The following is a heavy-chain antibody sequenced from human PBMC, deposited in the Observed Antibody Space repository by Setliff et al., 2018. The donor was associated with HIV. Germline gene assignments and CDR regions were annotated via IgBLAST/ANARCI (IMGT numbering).Heavy chain of an antibody. J-gene: IGHJ3*02. CDR2: LYTGGDS. Sequence: GGSLRLSCAASGFSVSSNYMTWVRQPPGKGLEWVSVLYTGGDSYYADSVKGRFTISRDNSKNTLYLQMNSLRVEDTAVYYGARDASPDLSAFDIWGQGTRVTVSS. CDR1: GFSVSSNY. V-gene: IGHV3-53*01. CDR3: ARDASPDLSAFDI.